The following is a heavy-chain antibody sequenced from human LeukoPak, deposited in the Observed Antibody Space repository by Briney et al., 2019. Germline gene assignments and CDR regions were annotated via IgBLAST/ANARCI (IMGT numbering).Heavy chain of an antibody. J-gene: IGHJ4*02. D-gene: IGHD3-16*02. CDR2: IYYSGST. CDR3: ARIKYYDYVWGSYRSYYFDY. Sequence: SETLSLTCTVSGGSISSSSYYWGWIRQPPGKGLEWIGSIYYSGSTYYNPSLKSGVTISVDTSKNQFSLKLSSVTAADTAVYYCARIKYYDYVWGSYRSYYFDYWGQGTLVTVSS. CDR1: GGSISSSSYY. V-gene: IGHV4-39*01.